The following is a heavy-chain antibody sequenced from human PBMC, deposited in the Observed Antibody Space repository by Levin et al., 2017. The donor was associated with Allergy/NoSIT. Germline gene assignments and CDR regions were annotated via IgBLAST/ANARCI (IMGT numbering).Heavy chain of an antibody. D-gene: IGHD6-6*01. V-gene: IGHV4-39*07. Sequence: SCTVSGGSISSSSYYWGWIRQPPGKGLEWIGSIYYSGSTYYNPSLKSRVTISVDTSKNQFSLKLSSVTAADTAVYYCARDTAARHFDYWGQGTLVTVSS. CDR2: IYYSGST. J-gene: IGHJ4*02. CDR1: GGSISSSSYY. CDR3: ARDTAARHFDY.